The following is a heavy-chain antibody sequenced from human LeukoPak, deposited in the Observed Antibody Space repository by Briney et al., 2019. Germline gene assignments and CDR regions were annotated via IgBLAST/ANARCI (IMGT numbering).Heavy chain of an antibody. CDR1: GFTFSSYT. CDR2: ITGSGDNT. V-gene: IGHV3-23*01. J-gene: IGHJ4*02. CDR3: AKVLRLERRYYFDY. Sequence: PGGSLRLSCAASGFTFSSYTMSWVRQAPGKGLEWVSAITGSGDNTYYADSVKGRFTISRDNSKNTLYLQMNSLRAEDTAVYYCAKVLRLERRYYFDYWGQGTLVTVSS. D-gene: IGHD1-1*01.